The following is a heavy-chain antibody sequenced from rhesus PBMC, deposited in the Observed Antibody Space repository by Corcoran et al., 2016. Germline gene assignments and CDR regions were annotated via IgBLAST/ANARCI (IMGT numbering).Heavy chain of an antibody. D-gene: IGHD5-24*01. CDR1: GGSVSSCNW. CDR2: IRGSSGRT. Sequence: QVQLQESGPGLVEPSETLSLTCAVSGGSVSSCNWWSVIRQHPGKGLECIGYIRGSSGRTYYNPSLKSRVTIATDTSKNQFSLKLSSVTAADTAVYYCARDGSGYSYLDYWGQGVLVTVSS. J-gene: IGHJ4*01. V-gene: IGHV4-65*01. CDR3: ARDGSGYSYLDY.